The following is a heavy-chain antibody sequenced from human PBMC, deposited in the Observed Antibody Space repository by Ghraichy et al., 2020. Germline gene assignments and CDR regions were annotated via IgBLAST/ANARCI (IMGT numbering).Heavy chain of an antibody. V-gene: IGHV4-59*01. Sequence: SETLSLTCTVSGGSLSSYYCSWIRQPPGKGLEWIGYIYYSGSTHYNPSLKSRATISVDTSKNQFSLKLNSVTAADTAVYYCATYSSGWLGGLDYWGQGTLVTVS. CDR1: GGSLSSYY. CDR3: ATYSSGWLGGLDY. D-gene: IGHD6-19*01. J-gene: IGHJ4*02. CDR2: IYYSGST.